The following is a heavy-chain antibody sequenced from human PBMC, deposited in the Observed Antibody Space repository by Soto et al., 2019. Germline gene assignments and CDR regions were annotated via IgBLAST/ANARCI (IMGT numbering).Heavy chain of an antibody. D-gene: IGHD2-15*01. CDR3: ARSKETLLFLSLGY. CDR1: GYTFTNYD. CDR2: INAGNGNT. J-gene: IGHJ4*02. V-gene: IGHV1-3*01. Sequence: ASVKVSCKTSGYTFTNYDINWVRQATGQRLEWMGWINAGNGNTKYSQKFQGRVTITRDTSASTAYMELSSLRSEDTAVYYCARSKETLLFLSLGYWGQGTLVTVSS.